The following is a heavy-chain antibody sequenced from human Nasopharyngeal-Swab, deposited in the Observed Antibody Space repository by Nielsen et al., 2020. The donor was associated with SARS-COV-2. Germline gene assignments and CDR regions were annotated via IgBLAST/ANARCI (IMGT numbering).Heavy chain of an antibody. CDR3: ARERLAAADRYGMDV. Sequence: ASVKVSCKASGYTFTSYAMHWVRQAPGQRLEWMGWINAGNGNTKYSQKFPGRVTITRDTSASTAYMELSSLRSDDTAVYYCARERLAAADRYGMDVWGQGTTVTVSS. J-gene: IGHJ6*02. CDR2: INAGNGNT. CDR1: GYTFTSYA. D-gene: IGHD6-13*01. V-gene: IGHV1-3*01.